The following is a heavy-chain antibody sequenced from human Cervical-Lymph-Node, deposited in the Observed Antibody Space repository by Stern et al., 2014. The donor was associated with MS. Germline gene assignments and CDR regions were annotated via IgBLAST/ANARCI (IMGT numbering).Heavy chain of an antibody. V-gene: IGHV1-2*02. Sequence: QLVQSGAEVKKPGASVKVSCKTSGYIFTGYYIHWVRQAPGQGLEWMAWINPNTGGTKHAQKFQGRVTMSRDTSISTAYVELSSLTSDDTAVYYCARDQRGITIFGVVTDYYYLGMDVWGQGTTVTVSS. CDR2: INPNTGGT. D-gene: IGHD3-3*01. CDR1: GYIFTGYY. J-gene: IGHJ6*02. CDR3: ARDQRGITIFGVVTDYYYLGMDV.